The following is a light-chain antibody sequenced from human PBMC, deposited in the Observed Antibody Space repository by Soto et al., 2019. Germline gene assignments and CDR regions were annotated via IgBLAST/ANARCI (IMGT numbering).Light chain of an antibody. Sequence: QSALTQPASVSGSPGQSIAISCSGNTGDVGSNTFFSWYQQHPGKAPHLLIYDDSIRPSGISNRFSGSKSGNTASLTISGLQPEDESDYYCSSHINAKGLDVVFGGGTKLTVL. J-gene: IGLJ2*01. CDR1: TGDVGSNTF. V-gene: IGLV2-14*03. CDR2: DDS. CDR3: SSHINAKGLDVV.